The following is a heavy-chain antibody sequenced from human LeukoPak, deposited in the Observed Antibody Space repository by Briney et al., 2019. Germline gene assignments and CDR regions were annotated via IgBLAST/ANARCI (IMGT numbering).Heavy chain of an antibody. V-gene: IGHV4-39*07. J-gene: IGHJ6*03. CDR3: ARAQITMVRGVSPEFYMDV. D-gene: IGHD3-10*01. Sequence: SETLSLTCTVSGGSISSSGYYWGWIRQPPGKGLEWIGSIYYIGTTYYNPSLKSRVTISVDTSKNQFSLKLSSVTAADTAVYYCARAQITMVRGVSPEFYMDVWGKGTTVTVSS. CDR1: GGSISSSGYY. CDR2: IYYIGTT.